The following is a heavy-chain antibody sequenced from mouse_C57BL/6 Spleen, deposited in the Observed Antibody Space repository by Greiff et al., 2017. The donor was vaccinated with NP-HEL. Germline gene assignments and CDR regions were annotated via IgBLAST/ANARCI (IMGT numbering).Heavy chain of an antibody. V-gene: IGHV5-4*03. CDR1: GFTFSSYA. CDR3: ARGGLYYDYDLYYFDY. D-gene: IGHD2-4*01. Sequence: LVESGGGLVKPGGSLKLSCAASGFTFSSYAMSWVRQTPEKRLEWVATISDGGSYTYYPDNVKGRFTISRDNAKNNLYLQMSHLKSEDTAMYYCARGGLYYDYDLYYFDYWGQGTTLTVSS. J-gene: IGHJ2*01. CDR2: ISDGGSYT.